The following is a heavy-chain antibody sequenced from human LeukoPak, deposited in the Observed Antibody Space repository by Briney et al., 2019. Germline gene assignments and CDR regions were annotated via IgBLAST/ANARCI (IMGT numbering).Heavy chain of an antibody. CDR2: ISSSSSYI. J-gene: IGHJ4*02. CDR3: AKAKVAAIPNNYFDY. D-gene: IGHD2-2*01. Sequence: PGGSLRLSCAASGFTFSSYSMNWVRQAPGKGLEWVSSISSSSSYIYYADSVKGRFTISRDNAKNSLYLQMNSLRAEDTAVYYCAKAKVAAIPNNYFDYWGQGTLVTVSS. V-gene: IGHV3-21*01. CDR1: GFTFSSYS.